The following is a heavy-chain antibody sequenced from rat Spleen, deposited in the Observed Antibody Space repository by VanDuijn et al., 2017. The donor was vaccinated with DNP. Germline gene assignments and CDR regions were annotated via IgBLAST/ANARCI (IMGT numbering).Heavy chain of an antibody. D-gene: IGHD1-2*01. CDR3: ARYSLIKRMWDY. V-gene: IGHV2S12*01. Sequence: QVQLKESGPGLVQPSQTLSLTCTVSGFSLISYGVSWVRQPPGKGLEWIAAISNGGSTYYNSALKSRLSISRDTSKNQVFLRMNSLRSEDMATYYCARYSLIKRMWDYWGQGVMVTVSS. J-gene: IGHJ2*01. CDR2: ISNGGST. CDR1: GFSLISYG.